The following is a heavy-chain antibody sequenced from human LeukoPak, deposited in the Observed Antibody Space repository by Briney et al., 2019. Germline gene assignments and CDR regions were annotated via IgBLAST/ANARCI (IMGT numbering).Heavy chain of an antibody. Sequence: SETLSLTCTVSGGSISSYYWSWIRQPPGKGLEWIGYIYYSGRTNYNPSLKSRVTISVDTSKNQFSLKLSSVTAADTAVYYCARHTYSSSFIGDSDYWGQGTLVTVSS. V-gene: IGHV4-59*08. D-gene: IGHD6-13*01. CDR3: ARHTYSSSFIGDSDY. CDR2: IYYSGRT. J-gene: IGHJ4*02. CDR1: GGSISSYY.